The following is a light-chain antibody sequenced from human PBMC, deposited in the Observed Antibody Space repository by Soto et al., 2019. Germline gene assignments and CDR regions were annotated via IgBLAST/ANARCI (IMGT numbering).Light chain of an antibody. Sequence: QSALTQPASVSGSPGQSITISCTGTSGDIGSYNRVSWYQQHPGKAPKLIIYEVTDRPSGVSNRFSGSKSGNTASLTISGLQAGDEVEYSCSSYPTSKTGACVFGTGTRAPVL. V-gene: IGLV2-14*01. J-gene: IGLJ1*01. CDR1: SGDIGSYNR. CDR2: EVT. CDR3: SSYPTSKTGACV.